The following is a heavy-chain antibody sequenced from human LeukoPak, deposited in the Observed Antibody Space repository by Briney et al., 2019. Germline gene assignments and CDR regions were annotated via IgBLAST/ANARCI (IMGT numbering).Heavy chain of an antibody. CDR3: ARHGGYDLYYYYYYGMDV. Sequence: GESLKISCKGSGYSFTSYWIGWVRQMPGKGLEWMGIIYPGDSDTRYSPSFQGQVTISADKSISTAYLQWSSLKASDTAMYYCARHGGYDLYYYYYYGMDVWGQGTTVTVSS. V-gene: IGHV5-51*01. D-gene: IGHD5-12*01. J-gene: IGHJ6*02. CDR2: IYPGDSDT. CDR1: GYSFTSYW.